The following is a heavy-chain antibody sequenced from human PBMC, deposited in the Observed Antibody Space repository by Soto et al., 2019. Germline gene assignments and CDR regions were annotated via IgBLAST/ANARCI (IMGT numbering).Heavy chain of an antibody. CDR3: AARHFWSGPWTARRLDY. Sequence: ASETLSLTCAVSGDSINSRHWWSWLRQPPGKGLEWIGQISHSGNANYNPSLTSRVTISVDKSKNHFSLKLTSVTAADTAMYYCAARHFWSGPWTARRLDYWGQGTLVTVSS. J-gene: IGHJ4*02. D-gene: IGHD3-3*02. CDR1: GDSINSRHW. V-gene: IGHV4-4*02. CDR2: ISHSGNA.